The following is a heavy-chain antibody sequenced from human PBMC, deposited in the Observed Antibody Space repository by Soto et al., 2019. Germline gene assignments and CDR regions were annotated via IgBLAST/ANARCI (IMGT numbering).Heavy chain of an antibody. J-gene: IGHJ5*02. D-gene: IGHD6-13*01. V-gene: IGHV4-59*01. Sequence: SETLSLTCTVSGGSIDNYYWSWIRQAPGKGLEWIGYISNSGSATYNPSLKSRVTFSLDTSKNLFFLRLTSLTTADTAIYYCARDRYSRSWFRPYNWFDPWGQGALVTVSS. CDR2: ISNSGSA. CDR3: ARDRYSRSWFRPYNWFDP. CDR1: GGSIDNYY.